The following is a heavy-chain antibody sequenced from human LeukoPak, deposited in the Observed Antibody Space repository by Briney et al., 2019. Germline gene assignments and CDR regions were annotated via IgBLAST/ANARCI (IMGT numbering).Heavy chain of an antibody. D-gene: IGHD5-18*01. CDR3: ASSSSGYSYGAHY. Sequence: SETLSLTCTVSGGSISSYYWSWIRQPPGKGLEWIGYIYYSGSTNYNPSLKSRVTISVDTSKNQFSLKLSSATAADTAAYYCASSSSGYSYGAHYWGQGTLVTVSS. CDR1: GGSISSYY. CDR2: IYYSGST. J-gene: IGHJ4*02. V-gene: IGHV4-59*01.